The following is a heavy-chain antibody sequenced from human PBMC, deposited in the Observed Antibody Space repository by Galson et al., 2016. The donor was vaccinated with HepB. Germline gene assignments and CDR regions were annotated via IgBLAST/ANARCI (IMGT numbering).Heavy chain of an antibody. CDR3: TRGVFSDS. V-gene: IGHV3-11*01. CDR1: GFTFSDYY. D-gene: IGHD3-10*01. CDR2: ISSSGATT. Sequence: SLRLSCAVSGFTFSDYYMNWVRQAPGKGLEWISHISSSGATTSYADFVKGRFTISRDNAQNSLFLQMNSLRADDTAVYYCTRGVFSDSWGQGTLVTVSS. J-gene: IGHJ4*02.